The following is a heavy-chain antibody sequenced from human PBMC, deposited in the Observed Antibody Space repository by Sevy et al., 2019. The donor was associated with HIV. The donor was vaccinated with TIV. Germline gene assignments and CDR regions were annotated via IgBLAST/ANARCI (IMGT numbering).Heavy chain of an antibody. Sequence: SETLSLTCAVSGYSISSGYYWGWIRQPPGKGLEGIGSIYHSGSTYYNPSLKSRVTISVDTSKNQFSLKLSSVTAADTAVYYCARVLAGGVFDYWGQGTLVTVSS. V-gene: IGHV4-38-2*01. D-gene: IGHD3-10*01. CDR2: IYHSGST. J-gene: IGHJ4*02. CDR1: GYSISSGYY. CDR3: ARVLAGGVFDY.